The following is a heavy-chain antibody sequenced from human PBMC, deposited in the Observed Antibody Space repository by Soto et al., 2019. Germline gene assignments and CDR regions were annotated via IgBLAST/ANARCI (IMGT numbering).Heavy chain of an antibody. D-gene: IGHD1-1*01. Sequence: QVQLVQSGAEVKKPGSSVKVSCKASGGTFSNYPISWVRQAPGQGLEWMGAIIPIFATTNYAQKFQGRVTITADEYASPADMELSGLTSADTALYYCASPRTVATTKGYDYWRQGTLVTVSS. V-gene: IGHV1-69*01. J-gene: IGHJ4*02. CDR1: GGTFSNYP. CDR3: ASPRTVATTKGYDY. CDR2: IIPIFATT.